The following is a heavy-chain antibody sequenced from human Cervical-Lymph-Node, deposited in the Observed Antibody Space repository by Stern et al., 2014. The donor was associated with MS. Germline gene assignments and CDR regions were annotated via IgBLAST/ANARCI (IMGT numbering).Heavy chain of an antibody. J-gene: IGHJ6*02. V-gene: IGHV1-69*06. CDR3: ATTAPYRGYFQYAMDV. CDR2: IIPIFGTT. D-gene: IGHD4-11*01. CDR1: GDSFSSHG. Sequence: QVQLVQSRAEVKKPGSSVKVSCQASGDSFSSHGVSWVRQAHGQRRECMVGIIPIFGTTSYGQKFQGRVTITADRSTSTAYMEVTGMTSEDTAVYYCATTAPYRGYFQYAMDVWGQGTTVIVSS.